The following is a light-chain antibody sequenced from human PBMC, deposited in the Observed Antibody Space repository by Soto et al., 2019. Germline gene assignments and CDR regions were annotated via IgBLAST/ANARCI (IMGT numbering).Light chain of an antibody. J-gene: IGKJ5*01. CDR1: QDISNY. Sequence: DIPMTQSPSSLSASVGDRVTITCQASQDISNYLNWYQQKPGKAPKLLIYDASNLETGVPSRFSGSGSGTDFTFTISSLQPEDIATYYCQQYDNLITFGQGTRLEMK. CDR3: QQYDNLIT. CDR2: DAS. V-gene: IGKV1-33*01.